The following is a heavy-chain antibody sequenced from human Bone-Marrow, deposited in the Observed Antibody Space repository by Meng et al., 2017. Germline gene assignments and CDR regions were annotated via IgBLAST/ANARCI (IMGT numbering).Heavy chain of an antibody. CDR2: INSDGSST. V-gene: IGHV3-74*01. CDR1: GFTFSSYW. Sequence: GASLRLSCAASGFTFSSYWMHWVRQAPGKGLVWVSRINSDGSSTSYADSVKGRFTISSDNAKNTLYLQMNSLRAEDTAVYYCAREDYYDSSGYLVGDYWGQGTLVTVSS. D-gene: IGHD3-22*01. J-gene: IGHJ4*02. CDR3: AREDYYDSSGYLVGDY.